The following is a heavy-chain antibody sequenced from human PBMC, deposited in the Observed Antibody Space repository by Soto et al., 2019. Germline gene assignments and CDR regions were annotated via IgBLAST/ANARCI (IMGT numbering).Heavy chain of an antibody. Sequence: PSETLSLTCSVSGGSIRYYFLTWIRQPTGKGLEWIGYISSSGTINYNSSLKSRVTISLDTSRNHFFLKLTSVTAEDTAIYFCARDRKMIIPGNYYYYGMDVWGQGTTVTSP. CDR3: ARDRKMIIPGNYYYYGMDV. J-gene: IGHJ6*02. CDR1: GGSIRYYF. CDR2: ISSSGTI. D-gene: IGHD3-22*01. V-gene: IGHV4-59*01.